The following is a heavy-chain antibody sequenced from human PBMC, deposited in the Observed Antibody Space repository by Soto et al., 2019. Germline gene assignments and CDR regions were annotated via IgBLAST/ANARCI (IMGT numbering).Heavy chain of an antibody. CDR3: ARYSTSWYFLY. J-gene: IGHJ4*02. Sequence: PSETLSLTCTVSGGSISAYYWTWVRQPPGKGLEWIGYVYYSGSTTYNPSLKSRVTISVDTSKNQFSLKLSSVTAADTAVYFCARYSTSWYFLYWGQGTLVTVSS. V-gene: IGHV4-59*01. CDR1: GGSISAYY. CDR2: VYYSGST. D-gene: IGHD6-13*01.